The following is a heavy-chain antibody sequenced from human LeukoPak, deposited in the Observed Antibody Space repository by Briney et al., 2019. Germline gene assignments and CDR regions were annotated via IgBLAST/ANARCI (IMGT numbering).Heavy chain of an antibody. Sequence: PGGSLRLSCVASGFTFSSYEMNWVRQAPGKGLEWVSYISSSGSTIYYADSVKGRFTISRDNAKNSLFLQMNSLRAEDTAVYYCAKGGYYDSSGYYGYWGQGTLVTVSS. J-gene: IGHJ4*02. CDR2: ISSSGSTI. V-gene: IGHV3-48*03. D-gene: IGHD3-22*01. CDR3: AKGGYYDSSGYYGY. CDR1: GFTFSSYE.